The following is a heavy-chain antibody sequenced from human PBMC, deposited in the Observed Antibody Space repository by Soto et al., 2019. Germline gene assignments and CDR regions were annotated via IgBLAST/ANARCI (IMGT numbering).Heavy chain of an antibody. Sequence: QITLKESGPTLVKPTQTLTLTCTFSGFSLSTSGVGVGWIRQPPGKALEWLAVIYWDDDKRYSPSLKSRLTITTDTSKNPVVLTMTHMDPVDTATYYCARRSVVYSNYPFNRFDPWGQGTLVTVSS. CDR2: IYWDDDK. CDR1: GFSLSTSGVG. V-gene: IGHV2-5*02. CDR3: ARRSVVYSNYPFNRFDP. J-gene: IGHJ5*02. D-gene: IGHD4-4*01.